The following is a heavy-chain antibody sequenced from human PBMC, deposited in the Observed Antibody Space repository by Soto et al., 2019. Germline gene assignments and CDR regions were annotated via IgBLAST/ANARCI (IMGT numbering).Heavy chain of an antibody. Sequence: QVQLVESGGGVVQPGRSLRLSCAASGFDFNSYAMHWVRQAPGKGLEWVAVIWHDGSKKYYADSVKGRFTVSRDNSKNTLSLQMNSLRAEDTAVYYCARDNFAMIVPFDYWGQGTLVTVSS. V-gene: IGHV3-33*01. CDR3: ARDNFAMIVPFDY. D-gene: IGHD3-22*01. J-gene: IGHJ4*02. CDR2: IWHDGSKK. CDR1: GFDFNSYA.